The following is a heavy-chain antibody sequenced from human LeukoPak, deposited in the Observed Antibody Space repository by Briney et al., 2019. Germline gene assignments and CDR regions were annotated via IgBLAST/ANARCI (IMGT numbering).Heavy chain of an antibody. CDR2: ISSSSSYI. V-gene: IGHV3-21*01. CDR3: ARVGGDYYYDSLDY. CDR1: GFTFSSYS. J-gene: IGHJ4*02. D-gene: IGHD3-22*01. Sequence: GGSLRLSCAASGFTFSSYSMSWVRQAPGKGREWVSSISSSSSYIYYADSVKGRFTISRDNAKNSLYLQMNSLRAEDTAVYYCARVGGDYYYDSLDYWGQGTLVTVSS.